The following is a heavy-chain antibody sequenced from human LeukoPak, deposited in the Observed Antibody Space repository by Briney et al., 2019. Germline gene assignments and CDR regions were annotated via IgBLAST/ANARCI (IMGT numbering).Heavy chain of an antibody. V-gene: IGHV1-69*05. J-gene: IGHJ4*02. CDR2: IIPIFGTA. CDR3: ATQGRYSSGRHGYFDY. D-gene: IGHD6-19*01. CDR1: GGTFSSYA. Sequence: ASVKASXKASGGTFSSYAISWVRQAPGQGLEWMGGIIPIFGTANYAQKFQGRVTITTDESTSTAYMELSSLRSEDTAVYYCATQGRYSSGRHGYFDYWGQGTLVTVSS.